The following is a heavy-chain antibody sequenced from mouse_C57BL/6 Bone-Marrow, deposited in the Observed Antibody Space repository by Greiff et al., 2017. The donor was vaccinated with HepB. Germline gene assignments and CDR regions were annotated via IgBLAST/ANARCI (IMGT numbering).Heavy chain of an antibody. CDR3: ARISPAFDS. D-gene: IGHD1-2*01. J-gene: IGHJ2*01. CDR1: GFNIKDTY. Sequence: VQLKQSGAELVKPGASVKLSCTASGFNIKDTYMHWVKQRPEQGLEWIGRIYPANGSTKYDPKFQGKATITADTSSKIAYLHLSSLTSEDTAVYYCARISPAFDSWGQGTPLTVSS. V-gene: IGHV14-3*02. CDR2: IYPANGST.